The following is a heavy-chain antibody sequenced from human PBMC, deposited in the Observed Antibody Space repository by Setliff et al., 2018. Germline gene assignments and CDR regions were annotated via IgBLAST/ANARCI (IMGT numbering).Heavy chain of an antibody. CDR1: GFAFDSYA. CDR2: IFHDGRDI. D-gene: IGHD1-7*01. V-gene: IGHV3-30*03. J-gene: IGHJ5*02. Sequence: AGGSLRLSCAAFGFAFDSYAMHWVRQAPGKGVEWEAIIFHDGRDIYYGDSVQGRFAISRDNSKNTLYLQMNSLRSDDTAVYYCARDQFRNSGGLYSWGQGTLVTVSS. CDR3: ARDQFRNSGGLYS.